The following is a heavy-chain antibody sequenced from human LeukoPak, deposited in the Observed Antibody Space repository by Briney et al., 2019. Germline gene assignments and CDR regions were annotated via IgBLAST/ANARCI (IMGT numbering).Heavy chain of an antibody. J-gene: IGHJ3*02. CDR2: IYYSGST. CDR3: ASPRALYCSSTSCQTANGAFDI. Sequence: SETLSLTCTVSGGSISSSSYYWGWIRQPPGKGLEWIGSIYYSGSTYYNPSLKSRVTISVDTSKNQFSLKLSSVTAADTAVYYCASPRALYCSSTSCQTANGAFDIWGQGTMVTVSS. V-gene: IGHV4-39*01. D-gene: IGHD2-2*01. CDR1: GGSISSSSYY.